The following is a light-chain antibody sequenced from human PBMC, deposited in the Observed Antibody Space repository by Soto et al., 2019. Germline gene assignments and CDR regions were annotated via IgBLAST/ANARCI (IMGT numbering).Light chain of an antibody. J-gene: IGKJ2*01. Sequence: EIVVMQSPGTLSLSPGERATLSCRASQTLRRTYIAWYQQKPGQAPRVLIYGASKRATGIPDRFSGSGSGTDFSLTISRLEPEDFAVYYCHQYDNAPQTYGQGTKVEIK. CDR2: GAS. V-gene: IGKV3-20*01. CDR3: HQYDNAPQT. CDR1: QTLRRTY.